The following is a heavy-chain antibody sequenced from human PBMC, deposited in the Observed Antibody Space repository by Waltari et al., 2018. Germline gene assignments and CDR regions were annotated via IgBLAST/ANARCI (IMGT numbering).Heavy chain of an antibody. D-gene: IGHD2-2*01. CDR2: IYHSGST. Sequence: QVQLQESGPGLVKPSETLSLTCTVSGYSISSGYYWGWIRQPPGKGLEWIGSIYHSGSTYYNTSLKSRVTISVDTSKNQFSLKLSSVTAADTAVYYCARHKGVPTWDYWGQGTLVTVSS. CDR1: GYSISSGYY. CDR3: ARHKGVPTWDY. V-gene: IGHV4-38-2*02. J-gene: IGHJ4*02.